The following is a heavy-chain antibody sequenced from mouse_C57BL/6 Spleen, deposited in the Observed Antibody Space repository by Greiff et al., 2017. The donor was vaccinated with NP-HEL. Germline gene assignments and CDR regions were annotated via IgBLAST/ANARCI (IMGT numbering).Heavy chain of an antibody. Sequence: VQLQQPGAELVKPGASVKLSCKASGYTFTSYWMQWVKQRPGQGLEWIGEIDPSDSYTNYNQKFKGKATLTVDTSSSTAYMQLSSLTSEDSAVYYCARARRDDYDGFDYWGQGTTLTVSS. D-gene: IGHD2-4*01. V-gene: IGHV1-50*01. CDR3: ARARRDDYDGFDY. CDR2: IDPSDSYT. CDR1: GYTFTSYW. J-gene: IGHJ2*01.